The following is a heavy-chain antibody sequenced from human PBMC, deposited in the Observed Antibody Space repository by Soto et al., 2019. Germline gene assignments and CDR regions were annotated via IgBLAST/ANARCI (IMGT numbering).Heavy chain of an antibody. J-gene: IGHJ5*02. V-gene: IGHV4-39*02. D-gene: IGHD6-6*01. CDR1: GGSISSSSYY. CDR2: IYYSGST. Sequence: SETLSLTCTVSGGSISSSSYYWGWIRQPPGKGLEWTGSIYYSGSTYYNPSLKSRVTISVDTSKNMMYLQMNNLRAEDTAMYYCAREFRDGSNTRLAFDPWGQGTLVTVSS. CDR3: AREFRDGSNTRLAFDP.